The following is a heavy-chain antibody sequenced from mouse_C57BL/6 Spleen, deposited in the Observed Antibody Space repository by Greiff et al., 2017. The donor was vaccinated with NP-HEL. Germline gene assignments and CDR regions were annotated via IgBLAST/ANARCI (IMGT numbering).Heavy chain of an antibody. CDR3: ARGELLYAMDY. CDR2: IYPGSGNT. CDR1: GYTFTDYY. V-gene: IGHV1-76*01. J-gene: IGHJ4*01. Sequence: QVHVKQSGAELVRPGASVKLSCKASGYTFTDYYINWVKQRPGQGLEWIARIYPGSGNTYYNEKFKGKATLTAEKSSSTAYMQLSSLTSEDSAVYFCARGELLYAMDYWGQGTSVTVSS.